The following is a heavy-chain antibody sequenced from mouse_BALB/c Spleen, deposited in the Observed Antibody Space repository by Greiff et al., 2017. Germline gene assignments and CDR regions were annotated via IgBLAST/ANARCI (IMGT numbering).Heavy chain of an antibody. D-gene: IGHD1-2*01. CDR1: GYTFTSYW. V-gene: IGHV1S81*02. CDR2: INPSNGRT. J-gene: IGHJ2*01. CDR3: SNYGYVHAY. Sequence: QVQLQQPGAELVKPGASVKLSCKASGYTFTSYWMHWVKQRPGQGLEWIGEINPSNGRTNYNEKFKSKATLTVDKSSSTAYMQLSSLTSEDSAVYYCSNYGYVHAYWGQGTTLTVSS.